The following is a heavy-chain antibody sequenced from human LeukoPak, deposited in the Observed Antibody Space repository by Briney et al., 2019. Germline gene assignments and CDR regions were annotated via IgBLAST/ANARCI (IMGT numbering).Heavy chain of an antibody. Sequence: GESLKISCKGSGYSFTTYWIGWVRQMPGKGLEWMGIIYPGDSDTRYSPSFQGQVTISADKSISTAYLQWSSLKASDTAMYYCAIHRDKGSLTSCFAYWGQGTLVTVSS. J-gene: IGHJ4*02. CDR3: AIHRDKGSLTSCFAY. D-gene: IGHD2-2*01. CDR1: GYSFTTYW. CDR2: IYPGDSDT. V-gene: IGHV5-51*01.